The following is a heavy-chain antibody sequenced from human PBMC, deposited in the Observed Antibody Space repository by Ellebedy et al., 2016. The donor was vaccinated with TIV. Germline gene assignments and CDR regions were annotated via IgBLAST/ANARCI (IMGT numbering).Heavy chain of an antibody. CDR1: GGSISSSNW. D-gene: IGHD3-10*01. V-gene: IGHV4-4*02. CDR2: IYHGGSA. Sequence: MPSETLSLTCAVSGGSISSSNWWSWVRQPPGKGLEWIGEIYHGGSANYNPSLKRRVTISIDKSKNQFSLKLSPVTAADTAVYYCAKVSGYYFDYWGQGTLVTVSS. CDR3: AKVSGYYFDY. J-gene: IGHJ4*02.